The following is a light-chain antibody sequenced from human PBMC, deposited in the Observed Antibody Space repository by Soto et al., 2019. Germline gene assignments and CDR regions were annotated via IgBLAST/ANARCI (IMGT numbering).Light chain of an antibody. J-gene: IGKJ1*01. CDR3: KQYNSVWT. V-gene: IGKV3-15*01. CDR1: QSVSSN. CDR2: GAS. Sequence: EIVMTHSPATLSVSPLEIATLSFSSSQSVSSNLAWYQQKPGQAPRLLIHGASTRATGFPARFSGSGSGTDFTLTISSLQPDDFATYYCKQYNSVWTFGQGTKVDIK.